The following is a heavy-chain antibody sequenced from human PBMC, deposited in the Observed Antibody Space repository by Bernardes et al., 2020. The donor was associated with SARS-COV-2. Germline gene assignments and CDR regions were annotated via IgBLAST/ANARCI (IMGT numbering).Heavy chain of an antibody. CDR1: GGSISSYY. D-gene: IGHD3-3*01. Sequence: SETLSLTCTVSGGSISSYYWSWIRQPPGKGLEWIGYIYYSGSTNYNPSLKSRVTISVDTSKNQFSLKLSSVTAADTAVYYCARQSRITIFGVVGAFDIWGQGTMVTVSS. CDR3: ARQSRITIFGVVGAFDI. CDR2: IYYSGST. V-gene: IGHV4-59*08. J-gene: IGHJ3*02.